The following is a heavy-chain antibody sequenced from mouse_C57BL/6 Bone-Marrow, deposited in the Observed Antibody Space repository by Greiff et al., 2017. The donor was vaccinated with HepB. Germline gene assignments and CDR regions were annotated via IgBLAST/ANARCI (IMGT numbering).Heavy chain of an antibody. CDR3: VRDPYYYGSWWYFDV. J-gene: IGHJ1*03. V-gene: IGHV10-3*01. Sequence: EVQGVESGGGLVQPKGSLKLSCAASGFTFNTYAMHWVRQAPGKGLEWVARIRSKSSNYATYYADSVKDRFTISRDDSQSMLYLQMNNLKTEDTAMYYCVRDPYYYGSWWYFDVWGTGTTVTVSS. CDR2: IRSKSSNYAT. CDR1: GFTFNTYA. D-gene: IGHD1-1*01.